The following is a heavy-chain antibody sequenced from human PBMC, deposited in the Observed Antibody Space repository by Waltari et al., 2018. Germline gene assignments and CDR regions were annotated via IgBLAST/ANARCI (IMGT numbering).Heavy chain of an antibody. V-gene: IGHV3-9*03. Sequence: EVQLVESGGGLVQPGRSLRLSCAASGFPFDDYAMHWVRQAPGKGLEWVSGISWNSGSIGYADSVKGRFTISRDNAKNSLYLQMNSLRAEDMALYYCAKASGYSSGWYDYWGQGTLVTVSS. CDR3: AKASGYSSGWYDY. CDR1: GFPFDDYA. D-gene: IGHD6-19*01. J-gene: IGHJ4*02. CDR2: ISWNSGSI.